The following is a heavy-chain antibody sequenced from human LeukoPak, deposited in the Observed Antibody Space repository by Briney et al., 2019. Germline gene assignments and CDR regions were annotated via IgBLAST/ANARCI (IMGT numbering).Heavy chain of an antibody. Sequence: PGRSLRLSCAASGFTFSNYAMHWVRQAPGKGLEWVAVISHDGSYKYYADSVKGRFTISRDNSKNTLYVQMNSLRAEDTAVYYCARGPSVVIAPSGPFDYWGQGTLVTVSS. CDR1: GFTFSNYA. V-gene: IGHV3-30*04. J-gene: IGHJ4*02. CDR2: ISHDGSYK. D-gene: IGHD2-21*01. CDR3: ARGPSVVIAPSGPFDY.